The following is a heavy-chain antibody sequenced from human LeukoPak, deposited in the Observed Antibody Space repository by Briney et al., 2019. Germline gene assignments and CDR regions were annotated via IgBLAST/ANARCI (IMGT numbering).Heavy chain of an antibody. CDR3: ARAQRYSSRPYFFDY. J-gene: IGHJ4*02. CDR2: IYYSGST. D-gene: IGHD6-13*01. V-gene: IGHV4-31*03. Sequence: PSETLSLTCTVSGGSISSGGYYWSWIRQHPGKGLEWIGYIYYSGSTYYNPSLKSRVTISVDTSKNQFSLKLSSVTAADTAVYYCARAQRYSSRPYFFDYWGQGTLVTVSS. CDR1: GGSISSGGYY.